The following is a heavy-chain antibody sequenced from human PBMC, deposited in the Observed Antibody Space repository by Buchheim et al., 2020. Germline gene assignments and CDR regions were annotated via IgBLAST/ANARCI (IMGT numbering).Heavy chain of an antibody. V-gene: IGHV3-30-3*01. Sequence: QVQLVESGGGVVQPGRSLRLSCAASGFTFSSYAMHWVRQAPGKGLEWVAVISYDGSNKYYADSVKGRFTISRDNSKNTLYLQMNSLRAEETAVYYCARVRACSGGSCYSDYYYGMDVWGQGNT. D-gene: IGHD2-15*01. CDR2: ISYDGSNK. J-gene: IGHJ6*02. CDR1: GFTFSSYA. CDR3: ARVRACSGGSCYSDYYYGMDV.